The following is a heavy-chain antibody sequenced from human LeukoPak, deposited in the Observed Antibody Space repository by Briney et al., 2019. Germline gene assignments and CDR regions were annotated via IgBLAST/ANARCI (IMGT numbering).Heavy chain of an antibody. D-gene: IGHD2-15*01. J-gene: IGHJ6*02. CDR2: ISGSGGST. CDR1: GFTFSSYA. V-gene: IGHV3-23*01. CDR3: AKYYCSGGSCFIYGMDV. Sequence: GGSLRLSCAASGFTFSSYAMSWVRQAPGKGLEGFSAISGSGGSTYYADSVKGRFTISRDNSKNTLYLQMTGLGAEDRAVYYCAKYYCSGGSCFIYGMDVWGQGTTVTVSS.